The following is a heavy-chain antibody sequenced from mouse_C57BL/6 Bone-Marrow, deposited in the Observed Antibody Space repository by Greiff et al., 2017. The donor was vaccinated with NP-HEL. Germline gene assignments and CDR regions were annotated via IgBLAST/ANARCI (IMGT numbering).Heavy chain of an antibody. CDR2: IYWADDK. V-gene: IGHV8-12*01. D-gene: IGHD1-1*01. Sequence: QVTLKESGPGILQSSRTLSLSCSFSGFSLSTSGMGVSWLRQPSGKGLVWLAHIYWADDKRSNPSLKSRLTISNDTSRNQVFLKITSVDTADDATYYCARRGDYGSFFDYWGQGTTLTVSS. J-gene: IGHJ2*01. CDR1: GFSLSTSGMG. CDR3: ARRGDYGSFFDY.